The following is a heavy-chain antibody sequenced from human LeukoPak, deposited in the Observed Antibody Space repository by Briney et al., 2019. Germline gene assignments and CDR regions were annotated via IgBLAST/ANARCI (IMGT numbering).Heavy chain of an antibody. D-gene: IGHD6-13*01. CDR3: ARDSKQYSSNDYMDV. CDR1: GFTFDDYG. CDR2: INCDGGST. V-gene: IGHV3-20*04. Sequence: GGSLRLPCAASGFTFDDYGMSWVRQAPGKGLEWVSCINCDGGSTGYADSVKGRFTISRDNAKNSLYLQMNSLRAGDTALYYCARDSKQYSSNDYMDVWGKGTTVTVSS. J-gene: IGHJ6*03.